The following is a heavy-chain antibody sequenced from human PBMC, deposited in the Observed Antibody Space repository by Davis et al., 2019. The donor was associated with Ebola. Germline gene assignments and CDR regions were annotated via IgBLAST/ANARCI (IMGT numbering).Heavy chain of an antibody. CDR2: INSDGSST. J-gene: IGHJ4*02. CDR1: GFTFSSYW. V-gene: IGHV3-74*01. D-gene: IGHD6-6*01. CDR3: AKGQLVDGGPLGY. Sequence: HTGGSLRLSCAASGFTFSSYWMHWVRQAPGKGLVWVSRINSDGSSTSYADSVKGRFTISRDNAKNTLYLQMNSLRAEDTALYYCAKGQLVDGGPLGYWGQGTLVTVSS.